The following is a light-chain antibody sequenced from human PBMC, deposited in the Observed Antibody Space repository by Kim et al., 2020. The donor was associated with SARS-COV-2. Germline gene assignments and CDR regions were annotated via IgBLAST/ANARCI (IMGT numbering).Light chain of an antibody. CDR3: QQYNNWPYT. J-gene: IGKJ2*01. CDR1: QSVSSN. Sequence: EIVMTQSPATLSVSPGERATLSGRASQSVSSNLAWYQHKPGQAPRLLLHGASTRATGIPGRFSGSGSGTEFTLTISSLQSEDFAVYYCQQYNNWPYTFGQGTKLEI. CDR2: GAS. V-gene: IGKV3-15*01.